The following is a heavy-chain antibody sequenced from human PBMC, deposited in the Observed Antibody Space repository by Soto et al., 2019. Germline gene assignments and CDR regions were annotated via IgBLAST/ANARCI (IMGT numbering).Heavy chain of an antibody. V-gene: IGHV4-59*01. CDR3: ARVSDLRRSSGYRYFYNMDV. Sequence: PSETLSLTCTVSGGSISSYYWSWIRQPPGKGLEWIGYIYYSGSTNYNPSLKSRVTISVDTSKNQFSLRLTSVTAADTAVYYCARVSDLRRSSGYRYFYNMDVWAQGTRVTVSS. CDR1: GGSISSYY. D-gene: IGHD5-12*01. J-gene: IGHJ6*02. CDR2: IYYSGST.